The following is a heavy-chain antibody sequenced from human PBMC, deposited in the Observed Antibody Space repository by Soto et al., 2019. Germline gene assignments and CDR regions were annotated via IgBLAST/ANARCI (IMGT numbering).Heavy chain of an antibody. Sequence: QVQLVQSGAEVKKPGASVKVSCKASGYTFTSYDINWVRQAIGQGLEWMGWMNPNSGNTGYAQKFQGRVTMTRNTSISTAYMGVSSLRSEDTAVYYCAREEAVAGTPVSDYWGQGTLVTVSS. CDR2: MNPNSGNT. V-gene: IGHV1-8*01. CDR3: AREEAVAGTPVSDY. J-gene: IGHJ4*02. CDR1: GYTFTSYD. D-gene: IGHD6-19*01.